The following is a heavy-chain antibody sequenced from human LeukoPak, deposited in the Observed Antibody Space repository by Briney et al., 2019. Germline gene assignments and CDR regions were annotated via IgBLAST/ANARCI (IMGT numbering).Heavy chain of an antibody. J-gene: IGHJ5*02. V-gene: IGHV3-23*01. CDR1: GFTFSSYA. CDR3: APSEMATTWGWFDP. CDR2: ISGSGGST. D-gene: IGHD5-24*01. Sequence: GGSLRLSCAASGFTFSSYAMRWVRQAPGKGLEWVSAISGSGGSTYYADYVKGRFTISRDNSKNTLYLQMNSLRAEDTAVYYCAPSEMATTWGWFDPWGQGTLVTVSS.